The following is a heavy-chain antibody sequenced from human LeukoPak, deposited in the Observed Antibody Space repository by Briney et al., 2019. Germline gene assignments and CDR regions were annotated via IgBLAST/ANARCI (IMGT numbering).Heavy chain of an antibody. CDR3: ARRPYYYYYYMDV. Sequence: ASVKVSCKASGYTFTGYYMHWVRQAPGQGLEWMGWINPNSGGTNYAQKFQGRVTMTRHTSISTAYMELSRLRSDDTAVYHCARRPYYYYYYMDVWGKGTTVTVSS. CDR1: GYTFTGYY. V-gene: IGHV1-2*02. CDR2: INPNSGGT. J-gene: IGHJ6*03.